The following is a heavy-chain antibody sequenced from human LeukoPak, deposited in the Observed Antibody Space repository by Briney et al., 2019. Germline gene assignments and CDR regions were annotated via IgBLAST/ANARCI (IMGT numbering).Heavy chain of an antibody. CDR2: INHSGST. CDR1: GGSISSYY. V-gene: IGHV4-34*01. CDR3: ARGGCSSTSCDLYYMDV. J-gene: IGHJ6*03. Sequence: SETLSLTCTVSGGSISSYYWSWIRQPPGKGLEWIGEINHSGSTNYNPSLKSRVTISVDTSKNQFSLKLSSVTAADTAVYYCARGGCSSTSCDLYYMDVWGKGTTVTVSS. D-gene: IGHD2-2*01.